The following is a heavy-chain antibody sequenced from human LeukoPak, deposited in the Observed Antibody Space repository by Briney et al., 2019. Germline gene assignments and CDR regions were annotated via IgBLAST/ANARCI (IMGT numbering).Heavy chain of an antibody. CDR1: GFTLNTYS. CDR3: ARDRSYYYMDV. V-gene: IGHV3-48*01. J-gene: IGHJ6*03. Sequence: GGSLRLSCAASGFTLNTYSMNWVRQAPGKGLEWVSYISGSSSNIYYADSVKGRFTVSRDNAKNSLYLQMDSLRAEDAAVYYCARDRSYYYMDVWGKGTTVTVSS. CDR2: ISGSSSNI.